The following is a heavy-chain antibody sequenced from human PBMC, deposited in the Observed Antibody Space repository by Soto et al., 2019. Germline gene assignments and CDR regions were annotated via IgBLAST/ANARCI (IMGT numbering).Heavy chain of an antibody. CDR2: IRSRSVGATT. Sequence: EVQLVESGGGFVKPGGSLRLSCAASGISFNDAWISWVRQAPGQGLEWIGRIRSRSVGATTDYAAPVKGRFTLSRDDSQNTVSLQMNILKTEDTGVYYCTTGPPVRGHCSGGSCYWGQGTLVTVSS. V-gene: IGHV3-15*01. J-gene: IGHJ4*02. CDR1: GISFNDAW. CDR3: TTGPPVRGHCSGGSCY. D-gene: IGHD2-15*01.